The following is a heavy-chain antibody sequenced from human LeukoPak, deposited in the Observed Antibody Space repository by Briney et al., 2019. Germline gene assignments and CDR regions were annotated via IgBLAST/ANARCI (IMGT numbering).Heavy chain of an antibody. Sequence: PGGSLRLSCTASGFAFSSYAMSWVRQAPGVGLEWVSAIDGGGSRTWHADSVRGRFTISRDNSKNTLFMQMNSLRAEDTAVYYCAKDFYDSSGSRYDYWGQGTLVTVSS. CDR1: GFAFSSYA. CDR2: IDGGGSRT. J-gene: IGHJ4*02. D-gene: IGHD3-22*01. V-gene: IGHV3-23*01. CDR3: AKDFYDSSGSRYDY.